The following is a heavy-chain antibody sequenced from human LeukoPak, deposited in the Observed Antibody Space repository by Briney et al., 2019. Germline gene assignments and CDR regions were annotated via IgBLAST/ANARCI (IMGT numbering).Heavy chain of an antibody. J-gene: IGHJ4*02. Sequence: PGGSLRLSCAASGFTFSSYAMSWVRQAPGKGLEWVSAISGSGGSTYYADSVKGRFTISRDNSKNTLYLQMNSLRAEDTAVYYCAKVEDIVVVVAAPNFDYWGQGTLVTVSS. V-gene: IGHV3-23*01. CDR2: ISGSGGST. D-gene: IGHD2-15*01. CDR1: GFTFSSYA. CDR3: AKVEDIVVVVAAPNFDY.